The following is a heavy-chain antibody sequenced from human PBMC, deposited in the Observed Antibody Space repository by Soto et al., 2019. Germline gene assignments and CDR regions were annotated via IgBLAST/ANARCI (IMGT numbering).Heavy chain of an antibody. CDR3: ARYSGYDFTTTDY. Sequence: PGGSMRLSCAASGFTVSSNYMSWVRQAPGKGLEWVSVIYSGGSTYYADSVKGRFTISRDNSKNTLYLQMNSLRAEDTAVYYCARYSGYDFTTTDYWGQGTLVTVSS. D-gene: IGHD5-12*01. CDR2: IYSGGST. CDR1: GFTVSSNY. V-gene: IGHV3-66*01. J-gene: IGHJ4*02.